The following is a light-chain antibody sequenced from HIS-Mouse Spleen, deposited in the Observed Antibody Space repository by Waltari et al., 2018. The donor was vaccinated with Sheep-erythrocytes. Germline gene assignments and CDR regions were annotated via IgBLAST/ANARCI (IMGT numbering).Light chain of an antibody. CDR1: SSDVGSYNL. CDR2: EGS. V-gene: IGLV2-23*01. J-gene: IGLJ3*02. Sequence: QSALTQPASVSVSPVQSITISCTGTSSDVGSYNLVSWYQQHPGKAPKLMIYEGSKRPSGVSNRFSGSKSGNTASLTISGLQAEDEADYYCCSYAGSSTWVFGGGTKLTVL. CDR3: CSYAGSSTWV.